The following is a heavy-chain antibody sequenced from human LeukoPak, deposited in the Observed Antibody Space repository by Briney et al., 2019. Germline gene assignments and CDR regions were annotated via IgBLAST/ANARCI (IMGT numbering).Heavy chain of an antibody. D-gene: IGHD1-1*01. CDR3: AKSHSEVQRGYFDC. CDR2: VSDSGDNT. CDR1: GFTFSSSA. J-gene: IGHJ4*02. Sequence: GGSLRLSCAASGFTFSSSAMTWVRQAPGKGLEWVSTVSDSGDNTYYADSVKGRFTISRDNSKDTLYLQMSSLRAEDAAVYYCAKSHSEVQRGYFDCWGQETLVTVSS. V-gene: IGHV3-23*01.